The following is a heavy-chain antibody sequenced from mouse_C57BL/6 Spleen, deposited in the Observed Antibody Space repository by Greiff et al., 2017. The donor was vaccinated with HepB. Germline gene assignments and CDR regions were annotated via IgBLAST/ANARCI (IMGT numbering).Heavy chain of an antibody. CDR2: ISNLAYSI. J-gene: IGHJ1*03. Sequence: EVQLHQSGGGLVQPGGSLKLSCAASGFTFSDYGMAWVRQAPRKGPEWVAFISNLAYSIYYADTVTGRFTISRENAKNTLYLEMSSLRSEDTAMYYCARHDGYFDVWGTGTTVTVSS. CDR1: GFTFSDYG. V-gene: IGHV5-15*01. CDR3: ARHDGYFDV.